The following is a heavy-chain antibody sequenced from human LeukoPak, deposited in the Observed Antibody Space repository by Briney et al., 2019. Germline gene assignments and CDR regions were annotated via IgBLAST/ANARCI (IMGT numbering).Heavy chain of an antibody. CDR1: GYTFTSYD. Sequence: EASVKVSCKASGYTFTSYDINWVRQATGQGLEWMGWMNPNSGNTGYAQKFQGRVTMTRNTSISTAYMELSSMRSEDTAVYYCARGGSITMVRGAYTRGNWFDPWGQGTLVTVSS. J-gene: IGHJ5*02. D-gene: IGHD3-10*01. CDR3: ARGGSITMVRGAYTRGNWFDP. V-gene: IGHV1-8*01. CDR2: MNPNSGNT.